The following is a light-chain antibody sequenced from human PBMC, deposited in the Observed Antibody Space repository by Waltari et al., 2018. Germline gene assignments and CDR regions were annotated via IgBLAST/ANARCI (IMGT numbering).Light chain of an antibody. V-gene: IGLV2-23*02. CDR2: GVT. CDR3: CSYADGTTSV. Sequence: QSALTQPASVSGSPGQSITISCTGTSSDVGTYNLVSWYQQHPGKAPKVIIYGVTQRPSGGANRFSGSKSGNTASLTISGLQAEDEADYYCCSYADGTTSVFGGGTKLTVL. CDR1: SSDVGTYNL. J-gene: IGLJ3*02.